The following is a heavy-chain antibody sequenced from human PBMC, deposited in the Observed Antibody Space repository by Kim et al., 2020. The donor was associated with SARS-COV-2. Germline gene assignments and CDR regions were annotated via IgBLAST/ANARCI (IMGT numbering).Heavy chain of an antibody. V-gene: IGHV3-30*02. D-gene: IGHD3-10*01. CDR3: LGSGSFDY. Sequence: GSNQYYADSVKGRFTISRDNSKNTLYLQMNSLRAEDTAVYYCLGSGSFDYWGQGTLVTVSS. J-gene: IGHJ4*02. CDR2: GSNQ.